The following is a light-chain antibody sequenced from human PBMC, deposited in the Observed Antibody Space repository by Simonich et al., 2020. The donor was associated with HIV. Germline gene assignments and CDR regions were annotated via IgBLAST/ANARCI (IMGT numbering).Light chain of an antibody. CDR1: SSDVGGYNY. CDR3: CSYAGSSTSRV. CDR2: EGS. Sequence: QSALTQPPSASGSPGQSVTISCTGTSSDVGGYNYVSWYQQHPGKAPKLMIYEGSKRPSGVSNRFSGSKSGNTASLTISGLQAEDEADYYCCSYAGSSTSRVFGGGTKLTVL. J-gene: IGLJ3*02. V-gene: IGLV2-23*01.